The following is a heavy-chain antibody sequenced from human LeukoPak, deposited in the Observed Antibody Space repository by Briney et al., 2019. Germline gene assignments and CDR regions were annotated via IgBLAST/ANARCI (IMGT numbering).Heavy chain of an antibody. Sequence: GGSLRLSCAASGFAVSSNYMSWVRQAPGKGLEWVSHIYSAGNTYYADSVKGRFTISGDSFKNTLYLQMNSLRGEDTALYYCARIVAVASLYYFDNWGQGTLVTVSS. J-gene: IGHJ4*02. CDR2: IYSAGNT. CDR1: GFAVSSNY. V-gene: IGHV3-53*01. D-gene: IGHD6-19*01. CDR3: ARIVAVASLYYFDN.